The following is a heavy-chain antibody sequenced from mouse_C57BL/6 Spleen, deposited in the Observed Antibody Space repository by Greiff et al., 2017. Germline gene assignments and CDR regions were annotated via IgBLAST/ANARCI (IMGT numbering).Heavy chain of an antibody. D-gene: IGHD1-1*01. J-gene: IGHJ3*01. Sequence: QVQLQQSGAELVRPGTSVKVSCKASGYAFTNYLIEWVKQRPGQGLEWIGVINPGSGGTNYNEKFKGKATLTADKSSSTAYMQLSSLTSEDSAVYFCARYYYGPWFAYWGQGTLVTVSA. V-gene: IGHV1-54*01. CDR2: INPGSGGT. CDR3: ARYYYGPWFAY. CDR1: GYAFTNYL.